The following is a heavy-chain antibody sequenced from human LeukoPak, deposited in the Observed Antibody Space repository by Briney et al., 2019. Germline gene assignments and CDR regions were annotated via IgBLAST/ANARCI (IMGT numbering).Heavy chain of an antibody. CDR3: ARAKFFYHDSSGAFNI. CDR2: INPDSGGT. CDR1: GYTFIGYY. D-gene: IGHD3-22*01. V-gene: IGHV1-2*02. J-gene: IGHJ3*02. Sequence: ASVKVSCKASGYTFIGYYIHWVRQAPGQGLEWMGWINPDSGGTNYAQKFQGRVTMTRDTSITTAHMELSGLRSDDTAVYYCARAKFFYHDSSGAFNIWGQGTMVTVSS.